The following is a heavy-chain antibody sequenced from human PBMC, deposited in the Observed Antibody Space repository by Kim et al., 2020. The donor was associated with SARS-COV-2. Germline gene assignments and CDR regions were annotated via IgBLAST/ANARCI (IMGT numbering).Heavy chain of an antibody. Sequence: GGSLRLSCAASGFTFSSYGMHWVRQAPGKGLEWVAVISYDGSNKYYADSVKGRFTISRDNSKNTLYLQMNSLRAEDTAVYYCAKDGGYCSSTSCFSYGMDVWGQGTTVTVSS. V-gene: IGHV3-30*18. J-gene: IGHJ6*02. CDR2: ISYDGSNK. D-gene: IGHD2-2*01. CDR3: AKDGGYCSSTSCFSYGMDV. CDR1: GFTFSSYG.